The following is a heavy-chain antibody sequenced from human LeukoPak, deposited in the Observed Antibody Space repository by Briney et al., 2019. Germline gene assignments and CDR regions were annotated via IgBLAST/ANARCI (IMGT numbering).Heavy chain of an antibody. V-gene: IGHV3-30*03. CDR2: ISYDGSNK. Sequence: PGRSLRLSCAASGFTFSSYGMHWVRQAPGKGLEWVAVISYDGSNKYYADSVKGRFTISRDNSKNTLYLQMNSLRAEDTAVYYCARESVSIPNYFDYWGQGTLVTVSS. CDR1: GFTFSSYG. D-gene: IGHD5/OR15-5a*01. CDR3: ARESVSIPNYFDY. J-gene: IGHJ4*02.